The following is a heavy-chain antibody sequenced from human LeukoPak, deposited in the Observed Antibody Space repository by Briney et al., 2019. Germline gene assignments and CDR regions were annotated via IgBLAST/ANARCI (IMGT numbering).Heavy chain of an antibody. CDR3: ASASRYYYDSSGYYSERG. J-gene: IGHJ4*02. D-gene: IGHD3-22*01. V-gene: IGHV1-69*06. Sequence: GASVNVSCTASERTFSIYAISWVRQAPGQGREWMGRIIPIFGTANYAQKFQGRVTITADKSTSTAYMELSSLRSEDTAVYYCASASRYYYDSSGYYSERGWGQGTLVTVSS. CDR1: ERTFSIYA. CDR2: IIPIFGTA.